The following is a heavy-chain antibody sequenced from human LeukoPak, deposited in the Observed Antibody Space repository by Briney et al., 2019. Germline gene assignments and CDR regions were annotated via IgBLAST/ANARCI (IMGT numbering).Heavy chain of an antibody. Sequence: ASVKVSCKASGYTFTSYGISWVRQAPGQGLEWMGWISSYNGNTNYAQKLQGRVTMTTDTSTGTACMELRSLRSDDTAVYYCARGISSSWPDGPNNWFDPWGQGTLVTVSS. CDR2: ISSYNGNT. D-gene: IGHD6-13*01. V-gene: IGHV1-18*01. J-gene: IGHJ5*02. CDR1: GYTFTSYG. CDR3: ARGISSSWPDGPNNWFDP.